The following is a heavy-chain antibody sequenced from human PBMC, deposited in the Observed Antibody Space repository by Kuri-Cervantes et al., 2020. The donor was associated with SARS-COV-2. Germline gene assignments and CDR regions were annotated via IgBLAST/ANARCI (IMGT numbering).Heavy chain of an antibody. CDR2: ISYDGSSR. D-gene: IGHD6-19*01. CDR1: GFTFSSYG. CDR3: VKVSKSSVSDF. J-gene: IGHJ4*02. V-gene: IGHV3-30*18. Sequence: GGSLRLSCAASGFTFSSYGIHWVRQAPGKGLEWVTFISYDGSSRYYADSVKGRFTISRDNSKNTLWLQMNSLRPDDTAVYYCVKVSKSSVSDFWGQGTLVTVSS.